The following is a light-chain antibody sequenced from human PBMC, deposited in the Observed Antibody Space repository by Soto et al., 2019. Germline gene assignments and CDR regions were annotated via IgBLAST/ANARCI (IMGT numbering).Light chain of an antibody. J-gene: IGKJ2*01. Sequence: EIVMTQSPATLSVSPGGRATLSCRASQTVSSSLAWYQQKPGQAPRLLIYHASTRATGVPARFSGSGSGTEFTLTISSLQSEDFAVYYCQQYHNWYTFGQGTKLEIK. CDR3: QQYHNWYT. CDR1: QTVSSS. CDR2: HAS. V-gene: IGKV3-15*01.